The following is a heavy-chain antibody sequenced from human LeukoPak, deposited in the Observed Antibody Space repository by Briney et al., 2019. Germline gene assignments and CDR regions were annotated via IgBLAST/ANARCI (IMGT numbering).Heavy chain of an antibody. J-gene: IGHJ4*02. CDR2: IYYSGST. D-gene: IGHD4-17*01. V-gene: IGHV4-59*01. CDR1: GGSISSYY. Sequence: SETLSLTCTVSGGSISSYYWSWIRQPPGKGLEWIGYIYYSGSTNYNPSLKSRVTISVDTSKNQFSLKLSSVTAADTAVYYCARDYDDYDFAYWGQGTLVTVSS. CDR3: ARDYDDYDFAY.